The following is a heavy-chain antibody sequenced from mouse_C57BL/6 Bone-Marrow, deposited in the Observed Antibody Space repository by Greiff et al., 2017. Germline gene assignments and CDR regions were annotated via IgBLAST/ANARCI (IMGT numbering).Heavy chain of an antibody. J-gene: IGHJ2*01. V-gene: IGHV1-4*01. Sequence: VQLQQSGAELARPGASVKMSCKASGYTFTSYTLHWVKQRPGQGLEWIGYINPSSGYTKLNQKFKDKATLTADKSSSTAYMQLSRLTSENSADYYCTRLRCYYFDFWGKGATLTISS. CDR1: GYTFTSYT. CDR3: TRLRCYYFDF. CDR2: INPSSGYT.